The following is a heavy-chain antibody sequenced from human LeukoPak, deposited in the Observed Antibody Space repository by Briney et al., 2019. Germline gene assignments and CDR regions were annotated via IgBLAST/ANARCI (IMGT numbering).Heavy chain of an antibody. J-gene: IGHJ4*02. D-gene: IGHD5-12*01. Sequence: ASVKVSCKASGYTFTSYAMNWVRQAPGQGLEWMGWINTNTGNPTYAQGFTGRFVFSLDTSVSTAYLQISSLKAEDTAVYYCARSDASGYDLGVDYWGQGTLVTVSS. CDR1: GYTFTSYA. V-gene: IGHV7-4-1*02. CDR3: ARSDASGYDLGVDY. CDR2: INTNTGNP.